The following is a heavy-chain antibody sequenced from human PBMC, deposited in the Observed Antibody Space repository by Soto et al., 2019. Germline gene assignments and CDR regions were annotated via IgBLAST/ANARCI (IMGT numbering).Heavy chain of an antibody. D-gene: IGHD6-19*01. CDR1: GFTFSSYA. J-gene: IGHJ4*02. CDR3: ASRSSGWYFDY. V-gene: IGHV3-23*01. Sequence: EVQLLESGGGLVQPGGSLRLSSAASGFTFSSYAMNWVRQAPGKGLEWVSVISGSGSSTYYADSVKGRFTISRDNSKNTLYLQMNSLRAEDTAVYYCASRSSGWYFDYWGQGTLVTVSS. CDR2: ISGSGSST.